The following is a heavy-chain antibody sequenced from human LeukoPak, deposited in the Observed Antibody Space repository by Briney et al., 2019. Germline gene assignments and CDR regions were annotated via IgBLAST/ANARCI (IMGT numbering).Heavy chain of an antibody. CDR3: ARSLDRTGFDY. CDR2: IYYSGST. Sequence: SETLSLTCTVSGGSISSSSYYWGWIRQPPGKGLEWIGYIYYSGSTNYNPSLKSRVTISVDTSKNQFSLKLSSVTAADTAVYYCARSLDRTGFDYWGQGTLVTVSS. J-gene: IGHJ4*02. D-gene: IGHD2-2*03. CDR1: GGSISSSSYY. V-gene: IGHV4-61*05.